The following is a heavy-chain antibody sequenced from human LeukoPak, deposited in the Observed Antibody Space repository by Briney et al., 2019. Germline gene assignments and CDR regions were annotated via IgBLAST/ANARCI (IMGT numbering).Heavy chain of an antibody. D-gene: IGHD2-15*01. CDR1: IFTINIYG. V-gene: IGHV3-30*18. CDR2: ISYDGSNK. J-gene: IGHJ5*02. CDR3: AKGESCPEP. Sequence: GISLRLSCAPSIFTINIYGMHCVRQAPDKGLVCVAVISYDGSNKYYVDFVKGRFNISRDNSKNTLYLQMNSLRAEDKAVYYCAKGESCPEPWGQGTLVTVSS.